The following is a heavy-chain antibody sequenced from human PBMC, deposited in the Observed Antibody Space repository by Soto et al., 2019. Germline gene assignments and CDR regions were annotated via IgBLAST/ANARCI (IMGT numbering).Heavy chain of an antibody. D-gene: IGHD3-22*01. CDR2: ISGGGGST. CDR1: GFTFSSYA. CDR3: AKDPPSYSDNGGYYILQMDV. J-gene: IGHJ6*02. V-gene: IGHV3-23*04. Sequence: EVRLVDSGGGLVQPGGSLRLSCAASGFTFSSYAMTWVRQAPGKGLEWVSAISGGGGSTYYADSVKGRFTISRDNSKNTLYLQMNSLRAEDTAVYYCAKDPPSYSDNGGYYILQMDVWGQGTTVTVSS.